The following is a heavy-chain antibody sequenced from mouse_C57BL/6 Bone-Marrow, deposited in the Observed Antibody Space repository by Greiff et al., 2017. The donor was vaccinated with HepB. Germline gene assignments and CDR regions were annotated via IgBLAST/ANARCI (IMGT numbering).Heavy chain of an antibody. Sequence: VKLQESGAELARPGASVKMSCKASGYTFTSYTMHWVKQRPGQGLEWIGYINPSSGYTKYNQKFKDKATLTADKSSSTAYMQLSSLTSEDSAVYYCARSYDGYQAWFAYWGQGTLVTVSA. CDR2: INPSSGYT. V-gene: IGHV1-4*01. J-gene: IGHJ3*01. D-gene: IGHD2-3*01. CDR3: ARSYDGYQAWFAY. CDR1: GYTFTSYT.